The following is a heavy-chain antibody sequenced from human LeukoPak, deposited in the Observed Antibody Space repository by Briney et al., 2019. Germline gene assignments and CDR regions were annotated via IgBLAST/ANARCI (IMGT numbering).Heavy chain of an antibody. D-gene: IGHD6-19*01. CDR1: GYSFTSYW. V-gene: IGHV5-51*01. Sequence: GESLKISGKGSGYSFTSYWIAWLGRMPGRGLDWLGIIYPGDSATRYSLSFPGHVPISADKPNSTAYLHWSSLKASDTTLYYCARRPRSGWLDYWGQGTLVTVSS. CDR2: IYPGDSAT. CDR3: ARRPRSGWLDY. J-gene: IGHJ4*02.